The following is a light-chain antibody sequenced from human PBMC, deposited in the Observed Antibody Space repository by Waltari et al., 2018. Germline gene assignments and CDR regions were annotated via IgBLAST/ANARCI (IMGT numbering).Light chain of an antibody. CDR3: QQSYSTPYT. J-gene: IGKJ2*01. Sequence: DIQMTQPPSSLFASVGARVTITCRASQSINTYLNWYQQKPGKVPNLLIYAASSLQTGGPSRFSGSGSGTDFTLTISSLQPEDFATYYCQQSYSTPYTFGQGTKLEIK. CDR2: AAS. CDR1: QSINTY. V-gene: IGKV1-39*01.